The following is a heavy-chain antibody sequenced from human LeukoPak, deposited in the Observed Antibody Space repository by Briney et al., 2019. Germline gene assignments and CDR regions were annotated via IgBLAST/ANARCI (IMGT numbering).Heavy chain of an antibody. V-gene: IGHV1-69*04. CDR3: ARDVLAVAGTVNDY. D-gene: IGHD6-19*01. CDR2: IIPILGIA. Sequence: GASVKVSCKASGYTFTGYYMHWVRQAPGQGLEWMGRIIPILGIANYAQRFQGRVTITADKSTSTAYMELSSLRSEDTAVYYCARDVLAVAGTVNDYWGQGTLVTVSS. CDR1: GYTFTGYY. J-gene: IGHJ4*02.